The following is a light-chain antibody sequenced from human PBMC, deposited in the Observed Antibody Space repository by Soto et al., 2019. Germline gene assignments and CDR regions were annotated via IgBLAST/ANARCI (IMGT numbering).Light chain of an antibody. V-gene: IGKV1-27*01. J-gene: IGKJ2*01. CDR1: QGISNY. CDR2: GAS. CDR3: QKYNSAPHT. Sequence: DIQMTQSPSSLSASVGDRVTITCRASQGISNYLAWYQQKPGKVPELLIYGASTLQSGVPSRFSGRGSGTDFTLTISSLQPEDVATYYCQKYNSAPHTFCQGTKLEIK.